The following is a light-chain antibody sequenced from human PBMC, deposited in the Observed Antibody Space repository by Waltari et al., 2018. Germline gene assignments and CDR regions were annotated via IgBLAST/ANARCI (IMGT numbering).Light chain of an antibody. J-gene: IGKJ2*01. Sequence: EIVMTQSPATLSVSPGERATLFCRASQSISNNVAWYQQKPGQAPRRVLYGASTRATGIPARFSGSGSGTEFTLTISSLQSEDFAVYYCQQYKNWPYTLGQGTKLEIK. CDR1: QSISNN. CDR2: GAS. CDR3: QQYKNWPYT. V-gene: IGKV3-15*01.